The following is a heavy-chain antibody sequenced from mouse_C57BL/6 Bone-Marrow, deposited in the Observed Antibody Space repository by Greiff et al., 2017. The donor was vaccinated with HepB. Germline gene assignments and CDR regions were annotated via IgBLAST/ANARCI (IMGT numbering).Heavy chain of an antibody. CDR1: GFNIKDDY. J-gene: IGHJ2*01. CDR3: TTSPVITTAY. Sequence: EVKLMESGAELVRPGASVKLSCTASGFNIKDDYMHWVKQRPEQGLEWIGWIDPENGDTEYASKFQGKATITADTSSNTAYLQLSSLTSEDPAVYYCTTSPVITTAYWGQGTTLTVSS. V-gene: IGHV14-4*01. D-gene: IGHD1-1*01. CDR2: IDPENGDT.